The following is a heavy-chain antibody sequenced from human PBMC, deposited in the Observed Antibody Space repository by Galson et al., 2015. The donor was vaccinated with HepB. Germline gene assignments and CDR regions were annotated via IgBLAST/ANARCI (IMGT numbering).Heavy chain of an antibody. Sequence: CAISGDSVSSDSATWKWIRQSPPRGLKWLGRTFCRSKCYNDYAVSLKSRLTINPDTSKNQFSLKLSSVTAADTAVYCCARDPGDTMIVGTDDAFDIWGQGTMVTVSS. V-gene: IGHV6-1*01. CDR2: TFCRSKCYN. CDR1: GDSVSSDSAT. J-gene: IGHJ3*02. D-gene: IGHD3-22*01. CDR3: ARDPGDTMIVGTDDAFDI.